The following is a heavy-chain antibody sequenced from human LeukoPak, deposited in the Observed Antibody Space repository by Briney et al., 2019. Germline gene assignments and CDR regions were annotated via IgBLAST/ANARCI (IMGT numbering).Heavy chain of an antibody. V-gene: IGHV4-30-4*01. CDR1: GGSVSSGDYY. CDR3: TRPYYYDSRIDP. D-gene: IGHD3-22*01. J-gene: IGHJ5*02. CDR2: MYYSGST. Sequence: PSETLSLTCTVSGGSVSSGDYYWSWIRQPPGKGLEWIGYMYYSGSTYYNPSLKSRVVISVDTSKNQFSLKLSSVTAADTAVYYCTRPYYYDSRIDPWGQGTLVTVSS.